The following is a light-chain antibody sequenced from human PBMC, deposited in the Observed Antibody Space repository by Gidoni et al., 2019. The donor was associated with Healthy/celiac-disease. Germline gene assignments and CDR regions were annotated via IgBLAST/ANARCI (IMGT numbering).Light chain of an antibody. CDR2: SNN. CDR3: AAWDDSLNGWV. J-gene: IGLJ3*02. CDR1: SSNIGSNT. Sequence: QSVLTQPPSASGTPGQRATISWSGSSSNIGSNTVNWYKQLPGTSPKLLIYSNNQRPSGVPDRFSGSKSGTSASLAISGLQSEDEADYYCAAWDDSLNGWVFGGGTKLTVL. V-gene: IGLV1-44*01.